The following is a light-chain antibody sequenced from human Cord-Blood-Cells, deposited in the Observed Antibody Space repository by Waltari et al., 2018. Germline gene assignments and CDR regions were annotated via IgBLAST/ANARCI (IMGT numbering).Light chain of an antibody. J-gene: IGLJ2*01. Sequence: QSALTQPASVSGSTGQPIPIPCTGPSSDVGSYNLASSYQQHPGKAPKLMMYADGKRASAGFDRVSGSKSGNAASLTICGLQAEDEADYYCCSYAGSSTDVVFGGGTKLSVL. CDR2: ADG. CDR3: CSYAGSSTDVV. V-gene: IGLV2-23*01. CDR1: SSDVGSYNL.